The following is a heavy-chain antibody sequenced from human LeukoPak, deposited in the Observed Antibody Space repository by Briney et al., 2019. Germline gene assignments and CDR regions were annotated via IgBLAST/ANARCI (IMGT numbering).Heavy chain of an antibody. CDR3: ARVAELTGYCSSASCHQDGEFDY. Sequence: ASVTVSCKASGYTFTSYGITWVRQAPGQGLEWVGWISVYNGNTKYAQKLQGRVSMTTDTSTSNAYMELRNLRSDDTAVYFCARVAELTGYCSSASCHQDGEFDYWGQGTLVTVPS. V-gene: IGHV1-18*01. D-gene: IGHD2-2*01. J-gene: IGHJ4*02. CDR2: ISVYNGNT. CDR1: GYTFTSYG.